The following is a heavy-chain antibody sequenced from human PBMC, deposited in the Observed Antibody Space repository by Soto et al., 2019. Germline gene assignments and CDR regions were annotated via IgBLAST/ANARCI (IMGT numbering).Heavy chain of an antibody. CDR1: GYSFTSYW. CDR2: IYPGDSDT. Sequence: EVQLVQSGAEVKKPGESLKISCKGSGYSFTSYWIGWVRQMPGKGLEWMGIIYPGDSDTRYSPSFQGQVTISADKSIRPAYLQWSRLKASDTAMYYCARVTVLVPAASCWFDPWGQGTQGAVAS. D-gene: IGHD2-2*01. V-gene: IGHV5-51*01. CDR3: ARVTVLVPAASCWFDP. J-gene: IGHJ5*02.